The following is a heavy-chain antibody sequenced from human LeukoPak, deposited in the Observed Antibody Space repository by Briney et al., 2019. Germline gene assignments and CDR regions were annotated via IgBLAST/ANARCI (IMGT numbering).Heavy chain of an antibody. CDR1: GGTFSSYA. J-gene: IGHJ5*02. Sequence: SVKVSCKASGGTFSSYAISWVRQVPGQGLEWMGGIIPIFGTANYAQKFQGRVTITTDESTSTAYMELSSLRSEDTAVYYCARVRFGELWLDPWGQGTLVTVSS. D-gene: IGHD3-10*01. CDR3: ARVRFGELWLDP. V-gene: IGHV1-69*05. CDR2: IIPIFGTA.